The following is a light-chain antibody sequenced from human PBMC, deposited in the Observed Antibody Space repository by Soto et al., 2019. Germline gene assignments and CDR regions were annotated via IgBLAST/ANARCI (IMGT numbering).Light chain of an antibody. CDR3: QQSSSTPCT. Sequence: EIQMTQSPSSLSASVGDRVNLSCRASQNINSYLNWYQQKPGKVPKLLIYAASSLQSGVPSTFSGRGSGTDFTLTISSLQPADFATYYCQQSSSTPCTFGHGTRVDIK. J-gene: IGKJ3*01. CDR2: AAS. CDR1: QNINSY. V-gene: IGKV1-39*01.